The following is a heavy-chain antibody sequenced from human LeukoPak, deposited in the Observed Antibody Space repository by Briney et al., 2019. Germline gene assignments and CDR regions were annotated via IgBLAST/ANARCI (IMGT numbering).Heavy chain of an antibody. V-gene: IGHV1-8*01. J-gene: IGHJ5*02. CDR3: ARGPYYDFWSGYYIGWFDP. Sequence: ASVKVSCKASGYTFTSYDINWVRQATGQGLEWMGWMNPNSGNTGYAQKFQGRVTMTRNTSISAAYMELSSLRSEDTAVYYCARGPYYDFWSGYYIGWFDPWGQGTLVTVSS. D-gene: IGHD3-3*01. CDR2: MNPNSGNT. CDR1: GYTFTSYD.